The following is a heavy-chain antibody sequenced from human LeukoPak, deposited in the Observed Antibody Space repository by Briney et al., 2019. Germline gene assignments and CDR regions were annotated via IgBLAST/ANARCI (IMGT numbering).Heavy chain of an antibody. CDR3: AKVQKKRYCSGGSCCDLDY. D-gene: IGHD2-15*01. CDR2: ISYDGSNK. CDR1: GFTFSSYG. J-gene: IGHJ4*02. V-gene: IGHV3-30*18. Sequence: GRSLRLSCAASGFTFSSYGMHWVRQAPGKGLEWVAVISYDGSNKYYADSVKGRFTISRDNSKNTLYLQMNSLRAEDTAVYYCAKVQKKRYCSGGSCCDLDYWGQGTLVTVSS.